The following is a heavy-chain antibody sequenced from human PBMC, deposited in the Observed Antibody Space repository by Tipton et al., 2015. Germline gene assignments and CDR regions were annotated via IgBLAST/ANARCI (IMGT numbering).Heavy chain of an antibody. CDR3: ARGQDETTSGEYFTH. V-gene: IGHV4-61*01. J-gene: IGHJ1*01. D-gene: IGHD2/OR15-2a*01. Sequence: TLSLTCTVSGGSVSSGFYYWTWIRQTPAKGLEWIGYIFLPGSTNFNPSLRSRVTISVDTSENQFSLELMSVTAADTGVYSCARGQDETTSGEYFTHWGQGTLVTVSS. CDR1: GGSVSSGFYY. CDR2: IFLPGST.